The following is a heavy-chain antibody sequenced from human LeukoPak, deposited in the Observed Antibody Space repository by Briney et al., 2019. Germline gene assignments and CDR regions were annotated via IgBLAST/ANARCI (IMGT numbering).Heavy chain of an antibody. CDR3: ARAGYCSGDSCFFDS. D-gene: IGHD2-15*01. V-gene: IGHV4-61*02. Sequence: SQTLSLTCTVPGGSISSGSYYWSWIRQPAGKGLEWIGRIYTSGSTNYNPSLKSRVTISVDTSKNQFSLKLSSVTAADTAVYYCARAGYCSGDSCFFDSWGQGTLVTVSS. CDR1: GGSISSGSYY. J-gene: IGHJ4*02. CDR2: IYTSGST.